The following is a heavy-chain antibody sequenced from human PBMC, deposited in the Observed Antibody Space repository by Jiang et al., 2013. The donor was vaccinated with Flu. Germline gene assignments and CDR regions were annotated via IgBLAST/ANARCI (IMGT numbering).Heavy chain of an antibody. CDR1: GFTLDDYA. V-gene: IGHV3-9*01. CDR2: MRRHSGII. CDR3: VRDWGYNTAALLY. D-gene: IGHD5-24*01. J-gene: IGHJ4*02. Sequence: VQLVESGGGLVQPGGSLRLSCVVSGFTLDDYAMHWVRQAPGMAPEWVAGMRRHSGIIGYADSVRGRFTISRDDAKNSLYLEMKSLGSEDAALYYCVRDWGYNTAALLYWGQGVLVTVSS.